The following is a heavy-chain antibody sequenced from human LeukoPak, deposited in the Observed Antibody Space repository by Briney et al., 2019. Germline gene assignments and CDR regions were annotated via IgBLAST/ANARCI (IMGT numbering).Heavy chain of an antibody. Sequence: GGSLRLSCAASGFTVSSDYMSWVRQAPGKGLEWVSVIYSGGSTYYADSVKGRFTISRDNSKNTLYLQMNSLRAEDTAVYYCARDLSSSWYPPTYYYGMDVWGQGTTVTVSS. CDR1: GFTVSSDY. CDR2: IYSGGST. V-gene: IGHV3-66*01. D-gene: IGHD6-13*01. CDR3: ARDLSSSWYPPTYYYGMDV. J-gene: IGHJ6*02.